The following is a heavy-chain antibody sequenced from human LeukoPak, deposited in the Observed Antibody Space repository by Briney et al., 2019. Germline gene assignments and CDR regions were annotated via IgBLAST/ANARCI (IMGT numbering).Heavy chain of an antibody. CDR2: IYYSGST. CDR3: ARHQEDIVATRGFPRPVYFDY. J-gene: IGHJ4*02. V-gene: IGHV4-39*01. Sequence: SETLSLTCTVSGGSISSSSYYWGWIRQPPGKGLEWIGSIYYSGSTYYNPSLKSRVTISVDTSKNQFSLKLSSVTAADTAVYYCARHQEDIVATRGFPRPVYFDYWGQGTLVTVSS. D-gene: IGHD5-12*01. CDR1: GGSISSSSYY.